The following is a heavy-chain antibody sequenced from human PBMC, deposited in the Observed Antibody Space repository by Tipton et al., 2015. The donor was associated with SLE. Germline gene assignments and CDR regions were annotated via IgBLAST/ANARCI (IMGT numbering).Heavy chain of an antibody. CDR3: ARDYTAMVDYLHCGMDV. CDR1: GFTFSNYA. D-gene: IGHD5-18*01. CDR2: ISSSGGNT. V-gene: IGHV3-21*01. J-gene: IGHJ6*02. Sequence: SLRLSCAASGFTFSNYAMHWVRQAPGKGLEWVSGISSSGGNTYYGDSVKGRFTIARDNAKISLYLQMDSLRAEDTAVYYCARDYTAMVDYLHCGMDVWGQGTAVTVSS.